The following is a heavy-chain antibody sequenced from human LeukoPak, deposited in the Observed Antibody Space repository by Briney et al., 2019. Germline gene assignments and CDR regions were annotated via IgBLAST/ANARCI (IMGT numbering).Heavy chain of an antibody. D-gene: IGHD2-2*01. CDR2: ISAYNGNT. Sequence: GASVKVSCKASGYTFTSYGISWVRQAPGQGLEWMGWISAYNGNTNYAQKLQGRVTMTTDTSTSTAYMELRSLRSDDTAVYYCARDRDRYCSSTSCPDYFDYWGQGTLVTVSS. J-gene: IGHJ4*02. CDR3: ARDRDRYCSSTSCPDYFDY. CDR1: GYTFTSYG. V-gene: IGHV1-18*01.